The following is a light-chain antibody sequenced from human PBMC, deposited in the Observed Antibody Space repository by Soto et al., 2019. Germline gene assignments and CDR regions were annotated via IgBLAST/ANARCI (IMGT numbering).Light chain of an antibody. J-gene: IGKJ1*01. CDR3: QQYGSSPWT. CDR1: QSVSSSY. Sequence: EIVFTQSPGTLSLPPGERATLSCRVSQSVSSSYLAWYQQKPGQAPRLLIYGASSRATGIPDRFSGSGSGTDFTLTISRLEPEDFAVYYCQQYGSSPWTFGQGTKVDIK. V-gene: IGKV3-20*01. CDR2: GAS.